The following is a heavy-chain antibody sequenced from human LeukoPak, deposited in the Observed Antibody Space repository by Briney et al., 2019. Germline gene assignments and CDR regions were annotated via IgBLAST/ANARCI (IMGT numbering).Heavy chain of an antibody. CDR1: GGSISSYY. CDR3: ARGRREVVVVVAATRRSWFDP. D-gene: IGHD2-15*01. V-gene: IGHV4-59*12. Sequence: SETLSLTCTGSGGSISSYYWSWIRQPPGKGLEWIGYIYYSGSTNYNPSLKSRVTISVDTSKNQFSLKLSSVTAADTAVYYCARGRREVVVVVAATRRSWFDPWGQGTLVTVSS. CDR2: IYYSGST. J-gene: IGHJ5*02.